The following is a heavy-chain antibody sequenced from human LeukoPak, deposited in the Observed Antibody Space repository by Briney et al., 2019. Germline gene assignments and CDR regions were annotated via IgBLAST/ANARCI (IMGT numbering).Heavy chain of an antibody. CDR3: ARDNSVGETAWWFDP. J-gene: IGHJ5*02. V-gene: IGHV1-46*01. CDR1: GYSFTSYY. CDR2: INPSGSST. Sequence: TSVKVSCKASGYSFTSYYMHWVRQAPGQGLEWMGLINPSGSSTTYAQRFQGRVRMTRDISTCTDYMELTSLTSDDTAMYYCARDNSVGETAWWFDPWGQGTLVTVSS. D-gene: IGHD1-26*01.